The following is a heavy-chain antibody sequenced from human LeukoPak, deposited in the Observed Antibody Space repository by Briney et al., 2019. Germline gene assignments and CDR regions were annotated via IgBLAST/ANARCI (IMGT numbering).Heavy chain of an antibody. CDR3: ASMWTGYFDFDY. CDR1: GGSISSNSYY. CDR2: IYYRGTA. D-gene: IGHD3/OR15-3a*01. Sequence: SETLSLTCSVTGGSISSNSYYWGWIRQPPGKGLEWIGNIYYRGTADNNPSLKSRVTISVDTSKSHFSLKLSSVTAADTAVYYCASMWTGYFDFDYWGQGTQVTVSS. J-gene: IGHJ4*02. V-gene: IGHV4-39*02.